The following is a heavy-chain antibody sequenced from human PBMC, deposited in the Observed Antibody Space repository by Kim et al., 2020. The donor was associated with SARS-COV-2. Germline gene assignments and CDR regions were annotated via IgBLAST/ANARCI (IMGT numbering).Heavy chain of an antibody. Sequence: GGSLRLSCAASGFTVSSNYMSWVRQAPGKGLEWVSVIYSGGSTYYADSVKGRFTISRDNSKNTLYLQMNSLRAEYTAVYYCAREHDLYYYGMDVWGQGTTVTVSS. V-gene: IGHV3-53*01. J-gene: IGHJ6*02. D-gene: IGHD3-3*01. CDR2: IYSGGST. CDR1: GFTVSSNY. CDR3: AREHDLYYYGMDV.